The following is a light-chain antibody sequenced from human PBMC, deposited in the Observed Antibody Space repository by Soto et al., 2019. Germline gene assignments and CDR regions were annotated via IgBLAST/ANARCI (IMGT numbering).Light chain of an antibody. V-gene: IGKV1-5*01. CDR2: DAS. CDR1: QSISSW. J-gene: IGKJ1*01. Sequence: DTHIPQSRCTLSASVGAVVTISFRASQSISSWLAWYQQKPGKAPKLLIYDASSLEGGVPSRFIGSGSGTEFTLTISSLQPDDFATYYCQQSNSYLTFGQGTKVDIK. CDR3: QQSNSYLT.